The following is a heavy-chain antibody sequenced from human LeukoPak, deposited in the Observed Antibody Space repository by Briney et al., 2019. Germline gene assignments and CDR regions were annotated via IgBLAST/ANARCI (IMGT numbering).Heavy chain of an antibody. J-gene: IGHJ3*02. D-gene: IGHD3-22*01. CDR3: ARDTDSPHYYDSSGYLRAEAFDI. CDR2: IYTSGST. V-gene: IGHV4-4*07. Sequence: NTSETLSLTCTVSGGSISSYYWSWIRQPAGKGLEWIGRIYTSGSTNYNPSLKSRVTMSVDTSKNQFSLKLSSVTAADTAVYYCARDTDSPHYYDSSGYLRAEAFDIWGQGTMVTVSS. CDR1: GGSISSYY.